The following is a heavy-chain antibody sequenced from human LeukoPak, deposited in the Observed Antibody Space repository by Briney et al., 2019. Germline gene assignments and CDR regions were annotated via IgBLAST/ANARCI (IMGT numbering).Heavy chain of an antibody. J-gene: IGHJ3*02. CDR2: TYYRSKWYS. Sequence: SQTLSLTCAISGDSVSSNSAAWNWLRQSPSRGLEWLGRTYYRSKWYSEYAVSLKSRITVTPDTSKNQFSLQLNSVTPEDTAVYYCTRGRASAFDIWDQGTVVTVSS. V-gene: IGHV6-1*01. CDR1: GDSVSSNSAA. CDR3: TRGRASAFDI.